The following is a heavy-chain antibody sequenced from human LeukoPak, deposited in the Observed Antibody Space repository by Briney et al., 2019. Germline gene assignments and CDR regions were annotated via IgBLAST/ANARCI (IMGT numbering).Heavy chain of an antibody. Sequence: PGGSLRLSCAASGFTFSIYSMNWLRQAPGKGLERVSYICGGSSTIYYADSVKGRFTISRDNAKNSLYLQMNSLRDEDTAVYYCARAKYNGNSDWFDPWGQGTLVTVSS. CDR2: ICGGSSTI. CDR1: GFTFSIYS. CDR3: ARAKYNGNSDWFDP. D-gene: IGHD1-26*01. J-gene: IGHJ5*02. V-gene: IGHV3-48*02.